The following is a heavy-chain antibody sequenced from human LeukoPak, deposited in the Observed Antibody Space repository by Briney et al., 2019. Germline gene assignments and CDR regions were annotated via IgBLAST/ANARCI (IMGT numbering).Heavy chain of an antibody. CDR3: AKMYTSGWYLDY. J-gene: IGHJ4*02. CDR1: GFIFRNYG. D-gene: IGHD6-13*01. Sequence: GGSLRLSCAASGFIFRNYGMHWVRQAPGKGLEWVAVISNDGNNIYYADSVKGRFTISRDNSRNTLYLQVNSLRAEDTARYYCAKMYTSGWYLDYWGQGTLVTVSS. V-gene: IGHV3-30*18. CDR2: ISNDGNNI.